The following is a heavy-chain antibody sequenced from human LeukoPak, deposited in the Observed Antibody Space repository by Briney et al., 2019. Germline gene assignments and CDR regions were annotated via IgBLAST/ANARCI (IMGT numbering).Heavy chain of an antibody. CDR1: GYTFTGYY. Sequence: GASVTVSCKASGYTFTGYYMHWVRQAPGQGLEWMGWINPNSGGTNYAQKFQGRVTMTRDTSISTAYMELSRLRSDDTAVYYCARDGDRGIAAAGKPYYYYMDVWGKGTTVTVSS. D-gene: IGHD6-13*01. J-gene: IGHJ6*03. V-gene: IGHV1-2*02. CDR2: INPNSGGT. CDR3: ARDGDRGIAAAGKPYYYYMDV.